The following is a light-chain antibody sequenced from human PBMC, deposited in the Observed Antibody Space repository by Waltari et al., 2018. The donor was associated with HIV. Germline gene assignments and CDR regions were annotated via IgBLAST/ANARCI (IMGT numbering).Light chain of an antibody. CDR3: AAWDDSLDHV. CDR1: SSNIGSNT. J-gene: IGLJ1*01. V-gene: IGLV1-44*01. CDR2: TDD. Sequence: QSVLTQPPSVSGTPGQRVTISCSGGSSNIGSNTVTWYQHLPGAAPKVLIYTDDTWPSGVPDRFSGSKSGTSASLAISGLQSEDEAVYYCAAWDDSLDHVFGTGTKVSLL.